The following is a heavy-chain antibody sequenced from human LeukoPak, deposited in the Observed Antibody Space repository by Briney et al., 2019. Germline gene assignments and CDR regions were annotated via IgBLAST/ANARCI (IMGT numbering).Heavy chain of an antibody. CDR2: IWYDGSNK. J-gene: IGHJ4*02. CDR3: ARVIRIAVAGTWGCFDY. V-gene: IGHV3-33*01. CDR1: GFTFSSYG. D-gene: IGHD6-19*01. Sequence: PGRSLRLSCAASGFTFSSYGMHWVRQAPGKGLGWVAVIWYDGSNKYYADSVKGRFTISRDNSKNTLYLQMNSLRAEDTAVYYCARVIRIAVAGTWGCFDYWGQGTLVTVSS.